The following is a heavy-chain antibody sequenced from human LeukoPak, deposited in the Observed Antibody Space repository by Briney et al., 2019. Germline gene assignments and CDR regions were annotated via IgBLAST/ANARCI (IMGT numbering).Heavy chain of an antibody. D-gene: IGHD3-22*01. Sequence: GGSLRLSCAASGFTFSSYEMNWVRQAPGKGLEWVSYISSSGSTIYYADSVKGRFTISRDNAKNSLYLQMNSLRAEDTAVYYYARDRSYYDGAWFDPWGQGTLVTVSS. CDR3: ARDRSYYDGAWFDP. CDR1: GFTFSSYE. CDR2: ISSSGSTI. J-gene: IGHJ5*02. V-gene: IGHV3-48*03.